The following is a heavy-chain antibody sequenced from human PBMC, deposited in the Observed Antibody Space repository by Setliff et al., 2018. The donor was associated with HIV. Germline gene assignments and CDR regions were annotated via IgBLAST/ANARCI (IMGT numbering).Heavy chain of an antibody. Sequence: GASVKVSCKASGYTFTGYYIHWVRQAPGQGLGWMGWINPNNGGTNYAQKFQGRVTMTRDTSISTAYMELSRLRSDDTAMFYCARDPGVLGYCSGSICYTSGYFQHWGQGTVVTVSS. J-gene: IGHJ1*01. V-gene: IGHV1-2*02. CDR1: GYTFTGYY. D-gene: IGHD2-15*01. CDR3: ARDPGVLGYCSGSICYTSGYFQH. CDR2: INPNNGGT.